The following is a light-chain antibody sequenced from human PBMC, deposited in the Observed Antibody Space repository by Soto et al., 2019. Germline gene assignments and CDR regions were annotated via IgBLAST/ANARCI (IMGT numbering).Light chain of an antibody. V-gene: IGKV3-15*01. CDR2: GAS. Sequence: EIVMTQSPATLAASPGERVTLSCRASQTVSTNLAWYQQKRGQAPRLLIYGASTRATDFPARFSGSGSGTEFTLTSSSLQSEDFGVYYCQQYNIWPPYTFGQGTKLEIK. CDR3: QQYNIWPPYT. J-gene: IGKJ2*01. CDR1: QTVSTN.